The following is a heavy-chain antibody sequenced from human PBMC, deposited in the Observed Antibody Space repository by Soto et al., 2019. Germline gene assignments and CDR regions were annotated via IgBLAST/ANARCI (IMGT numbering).Heavy chain of an antibody. D-gene: IGHD2-8*01. V-gene: IGHV3-74*01. CDR2: INSDGSST. J-gene: IGHJ3*02. CDR1: GFTFSSYW. Sequence: GGSLRLSCASSGFTFSSYWMHLVRQAPGKGLVWVSRINSDGSSTSYADSVKGRFTISRDNAKNTLYLQMNSLRAEDTAVYYCARRIVYDAFDIWGQGTMVTV. CDR3: ARRIVYDAFDI.